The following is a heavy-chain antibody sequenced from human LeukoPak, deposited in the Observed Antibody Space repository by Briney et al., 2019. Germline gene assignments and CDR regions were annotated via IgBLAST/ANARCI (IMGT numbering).Heavy chain of an antibody. D-gene: IGHD5-24*01. Sequence: PWGSLRLSCAASGFTFSSYWMRWVRQAPGKGLVWVSRINCDGSSTYYADSVKGRFTISTDNAKNTLYLQMNSLTAEDTAVYYCARAFYDYNLYYYYGMDVCGQGTTVTVYS. J-gene: IGHJ6*02. CDR2: INCDGSST. CDR3: ARAFYDYNLYYYYGMDV. CDR1: GFTFSSYW. V-gene: IGHV3-74*01.